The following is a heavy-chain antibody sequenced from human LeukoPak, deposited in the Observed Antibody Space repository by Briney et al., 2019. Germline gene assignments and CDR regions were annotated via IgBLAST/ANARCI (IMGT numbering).Heavy chain of an antibody. CDR2: IWYDGSNK. Sequence: GRSLRLSCAASGFTFSSYGMHWVRQAPGKGLEWVAVIWYDGSNKYYADSVKGRFTISRDNSKNTLYLQMNSLRAEDTAVYYCARGYCGGDCEAGYYYYGMDVWGQGTTVTVSS. D-gene: IGHD2-21*02. CDR1: GFTFSSYG. V-gene: IGHV3-33*01. CDR3: ARGYCGGDCEAGYYYYGMDV. J-gene: IGHJ6*02.